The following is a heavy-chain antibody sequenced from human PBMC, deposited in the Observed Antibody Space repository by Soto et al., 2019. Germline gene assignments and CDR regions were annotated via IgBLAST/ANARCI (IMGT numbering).Heavy chain of an antibody. V-gene: IGHV3-9*01. CDR3: AKAGGFGVLSWFDP. J-gene: IGHJ5*01. CDR2: ISWSGNDL. CDR1: GFTFNDYT. Sequence: GGSLRLSCAASGFTFNDYTMHWVRQTPGKGLEWVASISWSGNDLDYRDYVEGRFTISRDNAKNSLYLQMNSLRAEDTAFYYCAKAGGFGVLSWFDPWGQGTLVTSPQ. D-gene: IGHD3-3*01.